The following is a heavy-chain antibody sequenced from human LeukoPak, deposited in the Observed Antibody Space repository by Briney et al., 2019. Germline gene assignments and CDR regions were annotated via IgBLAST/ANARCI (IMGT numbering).Heavy chain of an antibody. CDR3: AKSQDGIYYYYYGMDV. J-gene: IGHJ6*02. V-gene: IGHV3-30*18. CDR1: GFTFSSYG. D-gene: IGHD2-15*01. Sequence: GGSLRLSCAASGFTFSSYGMHWVRQAPGKGLEWVAVISYDGSNKYYADSVKGRFTIPRDNSKNTLYLQMNSLRAEDTAVYYCAKSQDGIYYYYYGMDVWGQGTTVTVSS. CDR2: ISYDGSNK.